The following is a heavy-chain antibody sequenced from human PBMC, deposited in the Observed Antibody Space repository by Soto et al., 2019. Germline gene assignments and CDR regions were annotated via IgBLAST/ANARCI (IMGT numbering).Heavy chain of an antibody. J-gene: IGHJ6*02. V-gene: IGHV3-11*01. CDR3: ASSVVVVAANYYYYYGMDV. D-gene: IGHD2-15*01. Sequence: PGRSLRLSCAASGFTFRDYYMSWIRQAPGKGLEWVSYISSIGSTIYYADSVKGRFTISRDNAKNSLYLQMNSLRAEDTAVYYCASSVVVVAANYYYYYGMDVWGQGTTVTVSS. CDR2: ISSIGSTI. CDR1: GFTFRDYY.